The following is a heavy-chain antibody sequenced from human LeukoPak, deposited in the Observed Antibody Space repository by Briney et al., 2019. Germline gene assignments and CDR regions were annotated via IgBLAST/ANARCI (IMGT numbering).Heavy chain of an antibody. V-gene: IGHV1-18*01. Sequence: AASVKVSCKASGYTFTSYGISWVRQAPGQGLEWMGWISAYNGNTNFAQKLQGRVTMTTDTSTSTAYMELRSLRSDDTAVYYCARDAPGVCSGGSCYPNDAFDIWGQGTMVTVSS. J-gene: IGHJ3*02. CDR2: ISAYNGNT. D-gene: IGHD2-15*01. CDR1: GYTFTSYG. CDR3: ARDAPGVCSGGSCYPNDAFDI.